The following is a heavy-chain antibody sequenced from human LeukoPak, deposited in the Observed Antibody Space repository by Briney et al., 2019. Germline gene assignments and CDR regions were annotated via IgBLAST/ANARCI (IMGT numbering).Heavy chain of an antibody. CDR3: ATMVTSPTYYYDSSGYEDY. D-gene: IGHD3-22*01. CDR1: GFTFSSYA. V-gene: IGHV3-23*01. Sequence: GGSLRLSCAASGFTFSSYAMSWVRQAPGKGVEWVSAISGSGGSTYYADSVKGRFTISRDNSKNTLYLQMNSLRAEDTAIYYCATMVTSPTYYYDSSGYEDYWGQGTLVTVSS. CDR2: ISGSGGST. J-gene: IGHJ4*02.